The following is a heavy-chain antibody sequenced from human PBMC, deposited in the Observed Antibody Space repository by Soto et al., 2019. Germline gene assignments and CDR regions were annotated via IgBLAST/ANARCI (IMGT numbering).Heavy chain of an antibody. CDR1: GFTFSNYG. CDR2: IWYDGRSK. Sequence: QVQLVESWGGVVQPGRSLRLSCAASGFTFSNYGLHWVRQAPGKGLEWVADIWYDGRSKNYVDSVKGRFTISRDNSKNTLYLEMNSLRAEDSAVYYCGRVDRYYGMDVWGQGTTVTVSS. CDR3: GRVDRYYGMDV. V-gene: IGHV3-33*01. J-gene: IGHJ6*02.